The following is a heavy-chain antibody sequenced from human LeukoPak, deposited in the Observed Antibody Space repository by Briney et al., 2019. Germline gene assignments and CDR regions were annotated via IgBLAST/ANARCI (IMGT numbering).Heavy chain of an antibody. CDR3: ARVRYTVGYCSSTSCYGPLDY. Sequence: GASVKVSCKASGYTFTSYDINWVRQATGQGLEWMGWMSPNSGNTGYAQKFQGRVTITRNTSISTAYMELSSLRSEDTAVYYCARVRYTVGYCSSTSCYGPLDYWGQGTLVTVSS. J-gene: IGHJ4*02. CDR1: GYTFTSYD. D-gene: IGHD2-2*01. V-gene: IGHV1-8*03. CDR2: MSPNSGNT.